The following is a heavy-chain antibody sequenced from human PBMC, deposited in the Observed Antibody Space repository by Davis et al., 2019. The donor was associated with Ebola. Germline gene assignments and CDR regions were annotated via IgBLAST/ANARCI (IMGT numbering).Heavy chain of an antibody. Sequence: PGGSLRLSCAASGFTFSDYYMSWIRQAPGKGLEWVSYISSSGSTIYYADSVKGRFTISRDNSKNTLYLQMNSLRAEDTAVYYCARDFETTVTSGVAFDIWGQGTMVTVSS. D-gene: IGHD4-17*01. CDR2: ISSSGSTI. J-gene: IGHJ3*02. V-gene: IGHV3-11*04. CDR3: ARDFETTVTSGVAFDI. CDR1: GFTFSDYY.